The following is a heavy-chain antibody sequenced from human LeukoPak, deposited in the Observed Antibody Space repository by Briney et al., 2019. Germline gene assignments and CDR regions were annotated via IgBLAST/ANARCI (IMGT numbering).Heavy chain of an antibody. CDR2: ISAYNGNT. CDR1: GYTFTSYG. V-gene: IGHV1-18*01. J-gene: IGHJ5*02. D-gene: IGHD3-10*01. Sequence: GASVKVSCKASGYTFTSYGISWVRQAPGQGLEWMGWISAYNGNTNYAQKLQGRVTMTTDTSTSTAYMELRSLRSDDTAVYYCARDSPGGSGSYNWFDPWGQGTLVTVSS. CDR3: ARDSPGGSGSYNWFDP.